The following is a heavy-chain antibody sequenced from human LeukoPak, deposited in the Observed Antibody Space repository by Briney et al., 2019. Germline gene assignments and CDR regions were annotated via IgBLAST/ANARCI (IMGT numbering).Heavy chain of an antibody. CDR1: GFTFSSYW. CDR2: IKQDGSEK. J-gene: IGHJ3*02. D-gene: IGHD1-26*01. Sequence: SGGSLRLSCAASGFTFSSYWMSWVRQAPGKGLEWVANIKQDGSEKYYVDSVKGRFTISRDNAKNSLYLQMNSLRAEDTAVYYCARVSGDGESSYRALDIWGQGTMVTVSS. V-gene: IGHV3-7*01. CDR3: ARVSGDGESSYRALDI.